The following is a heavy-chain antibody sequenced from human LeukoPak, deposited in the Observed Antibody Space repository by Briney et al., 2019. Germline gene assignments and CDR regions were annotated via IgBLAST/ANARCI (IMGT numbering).Heavy chain of an antibody. CDR1: GGSISSDY. D-gene: IGHD5-18*01. CDR2: IYYSGST. V-gene: IGHV4-59*01. Sequence: SETLSLTCTVSGGSISSDYWSWIRQPPGKGLEWIGYIYYSGSTNYNPSLKSRVTISVDTSKNQFSLKLSSVTAADTAVYYCARDAGYSYGFQGRFDPWGQGTLVTVSS. J-gene: IGHJ5*02. CDR3: ARDAGYSYGFQGRFDP.